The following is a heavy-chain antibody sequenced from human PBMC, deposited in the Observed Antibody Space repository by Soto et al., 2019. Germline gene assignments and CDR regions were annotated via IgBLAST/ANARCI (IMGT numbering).Heavy chain of an antibody. CDR3: AKDGRRXSSTSDRDYYYYYGMDV. V-gene: IGHV3-23*01. CDR1: GFTFSSHA. CDR2: ISGSGGST. J-gene: IGHJ6*02. Sequence: PGGSLRLSCAASGFTFSSHAMSWVRQAPGKGLEWVSAISGSGGSTYYADSVKGRFTISRDNSKNTLYLQMNSLRAEDTAVYYCAKDGRRXSSTSDRDYYYYYGMDVWGQGTTVTVSS. D-gene: IGHD2-2*01.